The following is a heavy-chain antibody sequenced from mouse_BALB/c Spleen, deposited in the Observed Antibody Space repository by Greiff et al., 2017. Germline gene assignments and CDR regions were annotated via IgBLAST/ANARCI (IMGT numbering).Heavy chain of an antibody. Sequence: VQGVESGPGLVAPSQSLSITCTVSGFSLTSYGVHWVRQPPGKGLEWLGVIWAGGSTNYNSALMSRLSISKDNSKSQVFLKMNSLQTDDTAMYYCARDSLWCPFAYWGQGTLVTVSA. CDR1: GFSLTSYG. CDR2: IWAGGST. V-gene: IGHV2-9*02. CDR3: ARDSLWCPFAY. J-gene: IGHJ3*01. D-gene: IGHD1-1*02.